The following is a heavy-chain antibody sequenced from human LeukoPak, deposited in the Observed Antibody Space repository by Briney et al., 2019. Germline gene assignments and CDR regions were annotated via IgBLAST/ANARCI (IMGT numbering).Heavy chain of an antibody. V-gene: IGHV3-23*01. D-gene: IGHD5-18*01. CDR2: ISGSGGST. CDR1: GFTFSSYA. CDR3: AKDPPGYSYGYVYYFDY. J-gene: IGHJ4*02. Sequence: GSLRLSCGASGFTFSSYAMSWVRQAPGKGLEWVSAISGSGGSTYYADSVRGRFTISRDNSKNTLYLQMNSLRAEDTAVYYCAKDPPGYSYGYVYYFDYWGQGTLVTVSS.